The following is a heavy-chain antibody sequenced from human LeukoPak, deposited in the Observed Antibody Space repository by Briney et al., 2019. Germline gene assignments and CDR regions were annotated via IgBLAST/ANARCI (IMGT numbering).Heavy chain of an antibody. V-gene: IGHV4-39*01. Sequence: SETLSLTCTVSGGSISSSPYYWGWIRQPPGKGLEWIGNIYYSGSTYYNPSLKTRVTISVDTAKNQFSLKLTSVTAADTAVYYCARHASVDGNWPRPLDYWGQGSLVTVSS. CDR1: GGSISSSPYY. CDR2: IYYSGST. J-gene: IGHJ4*02. D-gene: IGHD6-19*01. CDR3: ARHASVDGNWPRPLDY.